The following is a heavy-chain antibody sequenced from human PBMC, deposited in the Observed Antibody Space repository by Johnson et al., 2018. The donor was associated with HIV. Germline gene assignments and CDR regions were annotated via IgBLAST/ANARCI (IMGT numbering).Heavy chain of an antibody. CDR3: ARVRDYNFWSGQQSRHAFDI. V-gene: IGHV3-48*01. CDR2: ISSSGSTI. Sequence: VQLVESGGGLVKPGGSLRLSCAASGFTFSNAWMSWVRQAPGKGLEWVSYISSSGSTIYYADSVKGRFTISRDNSKDTLYLQMNSLRPEDTAVYYCARVRDYNFWSGQQSRHAFDIWGQGTMVTVSS. D-gene: IGHD3-3*01. CDR1: GFTFSNAW. J-gene: IGHJ3*02.